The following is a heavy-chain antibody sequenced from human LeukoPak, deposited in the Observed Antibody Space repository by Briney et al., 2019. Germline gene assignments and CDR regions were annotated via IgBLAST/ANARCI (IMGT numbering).Heavy chain of an antibody. D-gene: IGHD3-22*01. CDR2: INPRSGGT. Sequence: GASVKVSCKTSGYTFTGLGLYIHWVRQAPGQGLEWMGWINPRSGGTNYAQKFQGRVTMTRDTSISTAYMELSRLTSDDTAVYYCARDHGGGFYYDYPWGQGTLVTVSS. V-gene: IGHV1-2*02. CDR3: ARDHGGGFYYDYP. CDR1: GYTFTGLGLY. J-gene: IGHJ5*02.